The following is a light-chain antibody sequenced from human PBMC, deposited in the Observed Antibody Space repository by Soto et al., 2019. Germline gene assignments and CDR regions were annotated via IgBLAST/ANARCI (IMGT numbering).Light chain of an antibody. V-gene: IGLV2-14*01. CDR1: SSDIGTYNY. CDR3: SSYTTSSTQV. J-gene: IGLJ3*02. CDR2: EVS. Sequence: QSVLTQPASVSGSPGQSITISCTGTSSDIGTYNYVSWYQQHPGKVPKLMIYEVSNRPSGVSNRFSGSKSGNTASLAISGLQAEDEADNYCSSYTTSSTQVFGGGTKLTVL.